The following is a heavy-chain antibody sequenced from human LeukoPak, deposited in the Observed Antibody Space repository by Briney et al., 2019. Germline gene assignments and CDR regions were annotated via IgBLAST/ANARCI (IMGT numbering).Heavy chain of an antibody. CDR2: INPSGGST. J-gene: IGHJ5*02. Sequence: ASVKVPCKASGYTFTSYYMHWVRQAPGQGLEWMGIINPSGGSTSYAQKFQGRVTMTRDTSTSTVYMELSSLRSEDTAVYYCAILSGRIAAAGTDWFDPWGQGTLVTVSS. V-gene: IGHV1-46*01. D-gene: IGHD6-13*01. CDR1: GYTFTSYY. CDR3: AILSGRIAAAGTDWFDP.